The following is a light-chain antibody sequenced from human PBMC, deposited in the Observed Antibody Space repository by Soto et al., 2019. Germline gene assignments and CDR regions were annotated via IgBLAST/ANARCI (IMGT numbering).Light chain of an antibody. J-gene: IGKJ4*01. Sequence: EIVMTQSPDTLSVSPGERATLSCRASQSVSSNLAWYQQKPGQAPRLLIYGASTRATGIPASFSGSGSGTEFTLTISRLEPEDFAVYHCQQYGRSPLTFGGGTKVDIK. CDR1: QSVSSN. CDR2: GAS. V-gene: IGKV3-15*01. CDR3: QQYGRSPLT.